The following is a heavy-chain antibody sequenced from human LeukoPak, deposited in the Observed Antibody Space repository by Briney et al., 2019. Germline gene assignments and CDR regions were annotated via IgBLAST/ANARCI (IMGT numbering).Heavy chain of an antibody. Sequence: SETLSLTCTVSGGSINSTNYYWGWIRQPPGKGLEWIGSIYYSGSTYYNPSLRSRVTISVDTSKNQFSLRLTSVTAADTAVYYCARGVGATHFDYWGQGTLVTVSS. D-gene: IGHD1-26*01. CDR2: IYYSGST. CDR3: ARGVGATHFDY. CDR1: GGSINSTNYY. V-gene: IGHV4-39*07. J-gene: IGHJ4*02.